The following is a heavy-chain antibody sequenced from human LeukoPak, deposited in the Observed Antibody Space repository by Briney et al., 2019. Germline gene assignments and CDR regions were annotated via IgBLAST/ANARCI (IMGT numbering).Heavy chain of an antibody. CDR3: ATGGPGYFDWLLQPYYYYYMDV. V-gene: IGHV1-8*01. CDR2: MNPKSGNT. CDR1: GYTFISYV. Sequence: ASVKVSCMASGYTFISYVINWVRQAPGQGVEWMGWMNPKSGNTGYAQKFQGRVTMTRNTSISTAYMELSSLRSEDTAVYYCATGGPGYFDWLLQPYYYYYMDVWGKGTTVTVSS. D-gene: IGHD3-9*01. J-gene: IGHJ6*03.